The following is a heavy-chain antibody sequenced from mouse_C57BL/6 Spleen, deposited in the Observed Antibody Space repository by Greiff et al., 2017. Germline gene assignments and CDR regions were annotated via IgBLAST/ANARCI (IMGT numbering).Heavy chain of an antibody. V-gene: IGHV5-9-1*02. CDR2: ISSGGDYI. D-gene: IGHD1-1*01. CDR1: GFTFSSYA. Sequence: EVKLVESGAGLVKPGGSLKLSCAASGFTFSSYAMSWVRQTPEKRLEWVAYISSGGDYIYYADTVKGRFTLSRDNARNTLYLQMSRLKSEDTAMYYWTSAPITTAVEDDAMDYWGQGTSVTVSS. J-gene: IGHJ4*01. CDR3: TSAPITTAVEDDAMDY.